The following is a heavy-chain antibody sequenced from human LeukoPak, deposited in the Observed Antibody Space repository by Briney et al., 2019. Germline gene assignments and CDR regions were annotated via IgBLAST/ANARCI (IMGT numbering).Heavy chain of an antibody. CDR2: IYYSGST. CDR3: ARDIVVVPAAIPKGAFDI. Sequence: SETLSLTCTVSGGSISSGDYYWSWIRQPPGKGLEWIGYIYYSGSTYYNPSLKSQVTISVDTSKNQFSLKLSSVTAADTAVYYCARDIVVVPAAIPKGAFDIWGQGTMVTVSS. D-gene: IGHD2-2*02. J-gene: IGHJ3*02. CDR1: GGSISSGDYY. V-gene: IGHV4-30-4*08.